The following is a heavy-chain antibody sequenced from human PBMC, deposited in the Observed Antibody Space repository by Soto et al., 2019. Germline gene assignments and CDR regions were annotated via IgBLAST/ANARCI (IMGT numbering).Heavy chain of an antibody. J-gene: IGHJ6*02. CDR2: IWYDGSNK. V-gene: IGHV3-33*01. CDR1: GFTFSSYG. D-gene: IGHD2-15*01. Sequence: QVQLVESGGGVVQPGRSLRLSCAASGFTFSSYGMHWVRQAPGKGLEWVAVIWYDGSNKYYADSVKGRFTISRDNSKNRLYLQMNSLKAEATALYYCASDGCSGGSRYLISPYSYYYYGKDVWGQGTTVTVAS. CDR3: ASDGCSGGSRYLISPYSYYYYGKDV.